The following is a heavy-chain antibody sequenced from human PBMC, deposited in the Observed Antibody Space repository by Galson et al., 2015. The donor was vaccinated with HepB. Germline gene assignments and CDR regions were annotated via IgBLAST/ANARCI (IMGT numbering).Heavy chain of an antibody. J-gene: IGHJ3*02. CDR3: VKVGLFHDPFDI. CDR1: GFTFSSYA. V-gene: IGHV3-64D*06. CDR2: ITSNGGTT. Sequence: SLRLSCAASGFTFSSYAMHWVRQAPGKGLEYVSAITSNGGTTYYADSVKGRFTISRDNSKNTLYLQMSSLRAEDTAVYYCVKVGLFHDPFDIGGQGTMVTVSS.